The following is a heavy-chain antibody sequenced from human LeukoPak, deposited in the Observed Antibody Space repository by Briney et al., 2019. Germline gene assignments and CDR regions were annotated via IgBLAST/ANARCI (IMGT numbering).Heavy chain of an antibody. J-gene: IGHJ5*02. V-gene: IGHV3-21*01. CDR2: ISSGSSYI. CDR1: GFTFSSYS. Sequence: GGSLRLSCAASGFTFSSYSMNWVRQAPGKGLEWVSSISSGSSYIYYAGSVKGRFTISRDNAKNSLYLQMNTLRAEDTAVYYCARGGIAVAGIDFRWFDPWGQGTLVTVSS. CDR3: ARGGIAVAGIDFRWFDP. D-gene: IGHD6-19*01.